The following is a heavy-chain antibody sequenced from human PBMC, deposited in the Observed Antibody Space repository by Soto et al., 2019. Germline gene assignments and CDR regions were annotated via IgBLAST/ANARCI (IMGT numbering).Heavy chain of an antibody. Sequence: GGSLRLSCAASGFAFSSYAMNWVRQSPGKGLEWVSSVSGSGRTTYYADSVKGRFTISRDNAKSALYLQLNSLRDEDTAVYYCAREPSGGDDYGDPRESWGQGTLVTVSS. V-gene: IGHV3-48*02. CDR3: AREPSGGDDYGDPRES. D-gene: IGHD4-17*01. CDR2: VSGSGRTT. J-gene: IGHJ5*02. CDR1: GFAFSSYA.